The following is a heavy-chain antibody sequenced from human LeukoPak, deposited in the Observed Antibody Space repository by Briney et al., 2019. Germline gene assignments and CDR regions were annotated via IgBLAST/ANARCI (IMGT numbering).Heavy chain of an antibody. J-gene: IGHJ4*02. CDR3: ASSGSYRFDY. CDR1: GFTFSSYG. V-gene: IGHV3-30*03. CDR2: ISYDGSKG. D-gene: IGHD1-26*01. Sequence: GGSLRLSCAASGFTFSSYGMHWVRQAPGKGLEWVALISYDGSKGYYADSVQDRFTISRDNSKNTLYLQMNSPRPDDTAVYYCASSGSYRFDYWGQGTLVTVSS.